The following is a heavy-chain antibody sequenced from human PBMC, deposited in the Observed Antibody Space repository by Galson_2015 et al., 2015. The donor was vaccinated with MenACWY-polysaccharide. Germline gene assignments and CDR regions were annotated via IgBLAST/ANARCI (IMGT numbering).Heavy chain of an antibody. CDR1: GFSITSYA. Sequence: SLRLSCAASGFSITSYAVNWVRQAPGKGLEWVAVISGSGTDIRYADSVKGWFTLSRDTSKSALYLQMNSLRAEDTAKYYCAKASQWGAAAVGSFDHWGQGTLVTVSS. V-gene: IGHV3-23*01. D-gene: IGHD6-13*01. CDR2: ISGSGTDI. J-gene: IGHJ4*02. CDR3: AKASQWGAAAVGSFDH.